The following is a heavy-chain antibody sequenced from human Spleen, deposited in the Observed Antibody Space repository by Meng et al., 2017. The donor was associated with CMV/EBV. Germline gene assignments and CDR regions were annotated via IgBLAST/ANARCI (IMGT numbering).Heavy chain of an antibody. J-gene: IGHJ4*02. Sequence: SVKVSCKASGGTFRSYAISWVRQAPGQGLEWMGGIIPMLGITHYAQKLQGRVTITADKSTSTAYMELSSLRSEDTAMYYCAKDMGATIGSAVNYWGQGTLVTVSS. CDR1: GGTFRSYA. V-gene: IGHV1-69*10. CDR3: AKDMGATIGSAVNY. CDR2: IIPMLGIT. D-gene: IGHD5-12*01.